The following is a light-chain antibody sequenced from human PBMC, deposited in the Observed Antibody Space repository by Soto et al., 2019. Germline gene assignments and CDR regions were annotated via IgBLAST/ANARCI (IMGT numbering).Light chain of an antibody. V-gene: IGKV1-5*01. Sequence: DIQMTQSPSTLSASVGDRVTITCRASQSISSWLAWYQQKPGKAPKLLIYDASSLESGVPSRFSGSGSGTEFTLTISSLHPDDFATYYCQLYNSALTFGGGTKVDIK. CDR2: DAS. J-gene: IGKJ4*01. CDR3: QLYNSALT. CDR1: QSISSW.